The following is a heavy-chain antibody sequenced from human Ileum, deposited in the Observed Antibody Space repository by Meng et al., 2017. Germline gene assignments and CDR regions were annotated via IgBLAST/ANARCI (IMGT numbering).Heavy chain of an antibody. CDR3: ARNDLAFWYFDL. J-gene: IGHJ2*01. D-gene: IGHD3-3*01. V-gene: IGHV4-31*01. CDR2: MYYSGST. CDR1: GSAISCNFTY. Sequence: SGTVVFSPSQTLSHTCILSGSAISCNFTYWSWLRQHPGKGLEWLAYMYYSGSTSYNPSINTPITISLDTSKNQFSLRLDSVTAADTAVYFCARNDLAFWYFDLWGRGTLVTVSS.